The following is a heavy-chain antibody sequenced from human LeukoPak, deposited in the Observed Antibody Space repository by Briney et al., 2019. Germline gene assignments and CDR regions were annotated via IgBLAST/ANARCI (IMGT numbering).Heavy chain of an antibody. CDR3: ARAFLYYYDSSGYYYPTYYMDV. Sequence: SETLSLTCAVYGGSFSGYYWGWIRQPPGKGLEWIGEINHSGSTNYNPSLKSRVTISVDTSKNQFSLKLSSVTAADTAVYYCARAFLYYYDSSGYYYPTYYMDVWGKGTTATVSS. D-gene: IGHD3-22*01. J-gene: IGHJ6*03. V-gene: IGHV4-34*01. CDR2: INHSGST. CDR1: GGSFSGYY.